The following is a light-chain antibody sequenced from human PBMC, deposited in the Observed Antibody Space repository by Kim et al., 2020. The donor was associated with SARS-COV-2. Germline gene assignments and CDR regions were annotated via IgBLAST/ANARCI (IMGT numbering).Light chain of an antibody. CDR3: LITFSVTRI. CDR2: NTD. J-gene: IGLJ2*01. CDR1: TGAVTRGHW. Sequence: PGGTVTLTCGSSTGAVTRGHWPYWFQQKPVQAPKTLIYNTDNRHSWTPARFSGSLLGGKAALTLSGAQPEDEADYFCLITFSVTRIFGGGTQLTVL. V-gene: IGLV7-46*01.